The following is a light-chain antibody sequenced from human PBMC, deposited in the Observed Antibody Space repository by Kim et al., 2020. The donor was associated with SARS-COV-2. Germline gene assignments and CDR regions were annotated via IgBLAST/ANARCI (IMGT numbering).Light chain of an antibody. J-gene: IGKJ1*01. Sequence: SASVGARVIITCRASQSVSSNLAWYQQKPGKAPKPLIYKASTLESGVPSRFSGSGSGTEFTLTISSLQPDDFATYYCQQHNTYWTFGQGTKVDIK. CDR1: QSVSSN. CDR2: KAS. CDR3: QQHNTYWT. V-gene: IGKV1-5*03.